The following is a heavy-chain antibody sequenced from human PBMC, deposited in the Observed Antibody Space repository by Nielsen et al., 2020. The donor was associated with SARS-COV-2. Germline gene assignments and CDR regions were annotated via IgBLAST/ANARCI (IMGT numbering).Heavy chain of an antibody. CDR2: ISYDGSNK. Sequence: GESLKISCAASGFTFSSYGMHWVRQAPGKGLEWVAVISYDGSNKYYADSVKGRLTISRDNSKNTLYLQMNSLRAEDTAVYYCAKDLYSSSSGAFDIWGQGTMVTVSS. V-gene: IGHV3-30*18. CDR3: AKDLYSSSSGAFDI. D-gene: IGHD6-6*01. CDR1: GFTFSSYG. J-gene: IGHJ3*02.